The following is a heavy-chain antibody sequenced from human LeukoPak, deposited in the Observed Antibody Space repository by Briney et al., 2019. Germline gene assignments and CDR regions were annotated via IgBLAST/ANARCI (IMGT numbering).Heavy chain of an antibody. Sequence: SETLSLTCTVSGGSISSYYWSWIRQPPGKGLEWIGYIYYSGSTNYNPSLKSRVTISVDTSKNQFSLKLSSVTAADTAVYYCARRRWAGTFHGWFDPWGQGTLVTVFS. CDR2: IYYSGST. D-gene: IGHD6-19*01. CDR1: GGSISSYY. J-gene: IGHJ5*02. V-gene: IGHV4-59*08. CDR3: ARRRWAGTFHGWFDP.